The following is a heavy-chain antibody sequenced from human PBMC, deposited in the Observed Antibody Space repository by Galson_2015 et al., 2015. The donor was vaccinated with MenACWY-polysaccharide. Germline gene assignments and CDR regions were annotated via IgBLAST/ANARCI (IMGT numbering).Heavy chain of an antibody. CDR1: GFTFSSYW. Sequence: SLRLSCAASGFTFSSYWMHWVRQAPGKGLVWVSRINSDGSSTSYADSVKGRFTISRDNAKNTLYLQMNSLRAEDTAVYYCARPPYCTNGVCYNYYYYYGMDVWGQGTTVTVSS. J-gene: IGHJ6*02. CDR3: ARPPYCTNGVCYNYYYYYGMDV. V-gene: IGHV3-74*01. D-gene: IGHD2-8*01. CDR2: INSDGSST.